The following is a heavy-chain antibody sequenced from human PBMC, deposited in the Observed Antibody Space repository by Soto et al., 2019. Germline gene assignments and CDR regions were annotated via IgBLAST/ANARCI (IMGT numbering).Heavy chain of an antibody. CDR3: AKRGSGTFFDY. V-gene: IGHV3-23*01. Sequence: EVELLESGGGLVQPGGSLRLSCAASGFTFSSYAMNWVRQAPGKGLEWVSVISGSGGSTYYADSVKGRFTVSRDNSKNTLYLQMNSLRAEDTAVYYCAKRGSGTFFDYWGQGTLVTVSS. J-gene: IGHJ4*02. D-gene: IGHD3-10*01. CDR2: ISGSGGST. CDR1: GFTFSSYA.